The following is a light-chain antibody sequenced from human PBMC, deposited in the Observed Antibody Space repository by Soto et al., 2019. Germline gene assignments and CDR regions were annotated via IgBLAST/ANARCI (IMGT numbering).Light chain of an antibody. CDR2: DAS. Sequence: EIVLTQSPATLALSPGERATLSCRASQSVSSFLAWYQQKPGQAPRLLIYDASKRATGISARFSGSGSGTDFTLTISSLEPEDFAVSYCQQRSSWPLTFGGGTKVEIK. CDR3: QQRSSWPLT. J-gene: IGKJ4*01. CDR1: QSVSSF. V-gene: IGKV3-11*01.